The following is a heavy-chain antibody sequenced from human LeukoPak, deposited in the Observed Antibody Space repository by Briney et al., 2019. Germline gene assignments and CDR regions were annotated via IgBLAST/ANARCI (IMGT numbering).Heavy chain of an antibody. CDR3: ARAIKGSWYARFSY. Sequence: PSETLSLTCAVYGGSFSGYYWSWIRQPPGKGLEWIGEINHSGSTNYNPSLKSRVTISVDTSKNQFSLKLSSVTAADTAVYYCARAIKGSWYARFSYWGQGTLVTVSS. J-gene: IGHJ4*02. CDR2: INHSGST. V-gene: IGHV4-34*01. CDR1: GGSFSGYY. D-gene: IGHD6-13*01.